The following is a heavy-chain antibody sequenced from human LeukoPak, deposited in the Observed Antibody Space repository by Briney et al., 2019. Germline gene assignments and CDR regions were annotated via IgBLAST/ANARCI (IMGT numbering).Heavy chain of an antibody. CDR3: ARHSRGRRYVFDY. Sequence: GGSLRLSCAASGFTFSDSAMTWVRQAPGKGLEWVSLISFSGDSIYYADSVRGRFTISRDNSNNTLYLQMNSLRAEDTAVYYCARHSRGRRYVFDYWGQGTLATVSS. V-gene: IGHV3-23*01. CDR1: GFTFSDSA. J-gene: IGHJ4*02. CDR2: ISFSGDSI. D-gene: IGHD3-10*01.